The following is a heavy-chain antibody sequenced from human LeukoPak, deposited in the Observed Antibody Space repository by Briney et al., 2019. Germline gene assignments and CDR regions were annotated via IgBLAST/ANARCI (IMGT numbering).Heavy chain of an antibody. J-gene: IGHJ3*02. CDR3: ARPTTVTMVDAFNI. CDR2: IKQDGNEK. D-gene: IGHD4-17*01. Sequence: PGGSLRLSCAAAGFNFSSYWMTCVRQAPGKGLEWVANIKQDGNEKYYLDSVKGRFTISRDNAKNSLYLQMNSLRAVDTAVYFCARPTTVTMVDAFNIWGLGTMVTVSS. V-gene: IGHV3-7*04. CDR1: GFNFSSYW.